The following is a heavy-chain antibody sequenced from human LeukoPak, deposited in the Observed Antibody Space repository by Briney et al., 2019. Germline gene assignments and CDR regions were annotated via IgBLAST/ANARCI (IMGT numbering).Heavy chain of an antibody. CDR3: ARLSITMTGDY. J-gene: IGHJ4*02. V-gene: IGHV4-39*01. Sequence: SETLSLTCTVSGGSISSSSYYWGWLRQPPGKGLEWIGSIYYSGSTYYNPSLKSRVTISVDTSKNQFSLKLSSVTAADTAVYYCARLSITMTGDYWGQGTLVTVSS. CDR2: IYYSGST. D-gene: IGHD3-22*01. CDR1: GGSISSSSYY.